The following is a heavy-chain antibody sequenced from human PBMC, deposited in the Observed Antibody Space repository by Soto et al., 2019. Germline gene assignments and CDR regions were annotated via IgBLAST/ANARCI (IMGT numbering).Heavy chain of an antibody. J-gene: IGHJ4*02. D-gene: IGHD2-15*01. V-gene: IGHV1-18*01. CDR3: ARVPVVVAEGYFDY. CDR2: ISAYNGNT. CDR1: GYTFTTYG. Sequence: ASVKVSCKASGYTFTTYGITWVRQAPGQRLEWMGWISAYNGNTNYAHNLQDRLTMTTDTSTSTAYMEVRSLRSDDTAVYYCARVPVVVAEGYFDYWGQGTLVTVSS.